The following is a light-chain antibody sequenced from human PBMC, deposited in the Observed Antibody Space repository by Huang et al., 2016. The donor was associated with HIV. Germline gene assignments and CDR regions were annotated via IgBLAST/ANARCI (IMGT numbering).Light chain of an antibody. CDR2: AAS. CDR3: LQDYNYPRT. J-gene: IGKJ1*01. CDR1: QGIGND. Sequence: GDRGTVTCRASQGIGNDLGWYQQKPGKAPKLLIYAASSLQSGVPSRFSGSGSGTDFTLTISSLQPEDFATYYCLQDYNYPRTFGQGTKVEIK. V-gene: IGKV1-6*01.